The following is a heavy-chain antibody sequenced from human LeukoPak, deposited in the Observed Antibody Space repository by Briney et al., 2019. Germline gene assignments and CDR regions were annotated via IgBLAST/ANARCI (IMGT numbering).Heavy chain of an antibody. V-gene: IGHV3-30*18. CDR1: GFTFSSYG. Sequence: PGGSLRLSCAASGFTFSSYGMHWVRQAPGKGLEWVAVISYDGSNKYYADSVKGRFTISRDNSKNTLYLQMNSLRAEDTAVYYCAKDLIGYCSSTSCYVIDYWGQGTLVTVSS. CDR2: ISYDGSNK. J-gene: IGHJ4*02. D-gene: IGHD2-2*01. CDR3: AKDLIGYCSSTSCYVIDY.